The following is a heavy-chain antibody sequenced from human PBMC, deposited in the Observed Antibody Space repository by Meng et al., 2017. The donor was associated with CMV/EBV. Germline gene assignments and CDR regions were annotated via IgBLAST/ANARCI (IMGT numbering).Heavy chain of an antibody. CDR3: ARVELLYLGHDDFDI. Sequence: GGSLRLSCAASGLTFSNYWMHWVRQASGKGLVWVSRINSGGSSTSYADSVKGRFTISRDNSKNTLYLQMNSLRDEDTAVYYCARVELLYLGHDDFDIWGQGTMVTVSS. D-gene: IGHD2-2*02. CDR1: GLTFSNYW. J-gene: IGHJ3*02. CDR2: INSGGSST. V-gene: IGHV3-74*01.